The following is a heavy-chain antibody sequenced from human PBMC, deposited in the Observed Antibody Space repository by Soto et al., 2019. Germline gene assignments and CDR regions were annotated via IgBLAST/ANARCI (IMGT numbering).Heavy chain of an antibody. CDR3: ARSGGYYFDY. CDR2: IYHGGGT. Sequence: QVQLQESAPGLVKPSGTLSLTCTVSSASVTSSNWYNWVRKPPGKGLEWIWEIYHGGGTNFNPSLESRVTISIDKSKNQFSLRLSSVTAADTAVYYCARSGGYYFDYWGQGALVTVSS. V-gene: IGHV4-4*02. CDR1: SASVTSSNW. D-gene: IGHD3-16*01. J-gene: IGHJ4*02.